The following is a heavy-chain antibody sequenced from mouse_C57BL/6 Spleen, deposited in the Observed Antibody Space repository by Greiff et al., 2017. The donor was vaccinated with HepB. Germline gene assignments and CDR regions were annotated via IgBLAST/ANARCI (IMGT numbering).Heavy chain of an antibody. Sequence: QVQLQQSGPELVKPGASVKISCKASGYAFSSSWMNWVKQRPGKGLEWIGRIYPGDGDTNYNGKFKGKATLTADKSSSTAYMQLSSLTSEDSAVYFCARVGWLLRGFDDWGQGTTLTVSS. V-gene: IGHV1-82*01. D-gene: IGHD2-3*01. CDR1: GYAFSSSW. J-gene: IGHJ2*01. CDR3: ARVGWLLRGFDD. CDR2: IYPGDGDT.